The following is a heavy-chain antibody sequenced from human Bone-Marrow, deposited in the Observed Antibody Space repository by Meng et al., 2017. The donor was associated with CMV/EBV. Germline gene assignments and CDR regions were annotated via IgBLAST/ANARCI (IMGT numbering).Heavy chain of an antibody. CDR2: ISSSSSSI. V-gene: IGHV3-21*04. CDR3: AIVPDYYDSSGYLRRFDP. D-gene: IGHD3-22*01. Sequence: GESLKISCAASGFTFSSYSMNWVRQAPGKGLEWVSSISSSSSSIYYADSVKGRFTISRDNSKNTLYLQMNSLRAEDTAVYYCAIVPDYYDSSGYLRRFDPWGQGTLVTVSS. J-gene: IGHJ5*02. CDR1: GFTFSSYS.